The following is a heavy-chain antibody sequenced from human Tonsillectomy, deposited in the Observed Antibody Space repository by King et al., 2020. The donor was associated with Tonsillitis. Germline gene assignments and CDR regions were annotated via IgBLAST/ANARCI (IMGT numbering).Heavy chain of an antibody. CDR2: INSDGSST. V-gene: IGHV3-74*01. J-gene: IGHJ6*03. CDR1: GFTFSSYW. CDR3: ASAPTIFGPMDV. D-gene: IGHD3-9*01. Sequence: VQLVESGGGLVQPGGSLRLSCAASGFTFSSYWMHWVRQAPGKGLVWVSRINSDGSSTSYADSVKGRFTISRDNAKNTLNLQMNSLRAEDTAVFYCASAPTIFGPMDVWGKGTTVTVSS.